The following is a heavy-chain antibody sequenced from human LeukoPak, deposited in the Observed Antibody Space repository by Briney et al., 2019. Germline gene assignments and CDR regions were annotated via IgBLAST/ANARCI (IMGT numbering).Heavy chain of an antibody. Sequence: GGSLRLSCAASGFPVSDNYMSWVRQAPGKGLEWVSIIYSDGTTYYADSVKGRFTISRDNSKNSLYLQMNSLRAEDTAIYYCATYRQVLLPFESWGQGTLVTVSS. CDR2: IYSDGTT. CDR1: GFPVSDNY. V-gene: IGHV3-66*01. D-gene: IGHD5-18*01. J-gene: IGHJ4*02. CDR3: ATYRQVLLPFES.